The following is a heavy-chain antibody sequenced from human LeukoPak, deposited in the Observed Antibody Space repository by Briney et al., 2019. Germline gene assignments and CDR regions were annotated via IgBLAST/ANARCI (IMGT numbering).Heavy chain of an antibody. D-gene: IGHD6-13*01. CDR1: GGSFSGYY. CDR2: INHSGST. CDR3: ARNRDSSSWHYWFDP. Sequence: PSETLSLTCAVYGGSFSGYYWRWIRQPPGKGLEWIGEINHSGSTNYNPSLKSRVTISVDTSKNQFSLKLSSVTAADTAVYYCARNRDSSSWHYWFDPWGQGTLVTVSS. V-gene: IGHV4-34*01. J-gene: IGHJ5*02.